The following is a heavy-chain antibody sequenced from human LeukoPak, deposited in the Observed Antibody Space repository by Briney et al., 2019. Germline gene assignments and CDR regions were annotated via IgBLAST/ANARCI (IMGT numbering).Heavy chain of an antibody. CDR1: GFTFSSYS. V-gene: IGHV3-21*01. J-gene: IGHJ6*03. D-gene: IGHD3-3*01. CDR2: ISSSSSYI. CDR3: ARSFWSGFGFMDV. Sequence: PGGSLRLSCAASGFTFSSYSMNWVRQAPGKGLEWVSSISSSSSYIYYADSVKGRFTISRDNAKNSLYLQMNSLRAEDTAVYYCARSFWSGFGFMDVWGRGTTVTVSS.